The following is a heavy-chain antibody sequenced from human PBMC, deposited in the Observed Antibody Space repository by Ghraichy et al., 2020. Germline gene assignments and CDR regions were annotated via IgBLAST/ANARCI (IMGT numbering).Heavy chain of an antibody. CDR2: INSDGSST. J-gene: IGHJ5*02. D-gene: IGHD3-16*01. V-gene: IGHV3-74*01. CDR1: GFTFSSYW. Sequence: GGSLRLSCAASGFTFSSYWMHWVRQAPGKGLVWVSLINSDGSSTTYADSVKGRFTISRDNAKNTLYLQMNSLRAEDTAVYYCARGGGGWFDPWGQGTLVTVSS. CDR3: ARGGGGWFDP.